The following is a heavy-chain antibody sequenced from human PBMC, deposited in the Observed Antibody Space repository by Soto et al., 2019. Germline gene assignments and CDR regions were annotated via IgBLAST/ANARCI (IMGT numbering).Heavy chain of an antibody. Sequence: GGSLRLSCAASGFTVSSNYMSWVRQAPGKGLEWVSVIYSGGSTYYADSVKGRFTISRDNSKNTLYLQMNSLRAEDTAVYYCARGGRAAASYGMDVWGQGTTVTVSS. J-gene: IGHJ6*02. D-gene: IGHD6-13*01. V-gene: IGHV3-53*01. CDR1: GFTVSSNY. CDR3: ARGGRAAASYGMDV. CDR2: IYSGGST.